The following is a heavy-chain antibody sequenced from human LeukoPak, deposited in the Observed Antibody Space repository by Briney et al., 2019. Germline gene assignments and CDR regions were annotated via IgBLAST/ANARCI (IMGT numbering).Heavy chain of an antibody. CDR3: ARGRGSAYSSSCYSAY. D-gene: IGHD6-13*01. CDR1: GYTFTSYD. J-gene: IGHJ4*02. V-gene: IGHV1-8*01. CDR2: MNPNSCNT. Sequence: GASVKVSCKASGYTFTSYDINWVRQATGQGLEWVGWMNPNSCNTGYAQKFQGRVTMTRNTSIITAYMELSSLRSEDTAVYYCARGRGSAYSSSCYSAYWGQGTLVTVSS.